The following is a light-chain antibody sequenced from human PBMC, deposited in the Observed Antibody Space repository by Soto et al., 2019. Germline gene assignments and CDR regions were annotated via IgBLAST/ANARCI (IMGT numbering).Light chain of an antibody. V-gene: IGKV3-20*01. CDR3: QQYGSSPPT. CDR1: QSVSSTF. J-gene: IGKJ4*01. CDR2: GAS. Sequence: EIVLTQSPGTLSLSPGERATPSCRASQSVSSTFLAWYQQKPGQAPGLLLFGASNRASGIPDRFAGSGSGTDFTLTISRLEPEDFAVYYCQQYGSSPPTVGGGTKVDSK.